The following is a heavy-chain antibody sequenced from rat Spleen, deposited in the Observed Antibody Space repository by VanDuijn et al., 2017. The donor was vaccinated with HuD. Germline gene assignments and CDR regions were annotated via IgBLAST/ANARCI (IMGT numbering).Heavy chain of an antibody. CDR3: TRDGTTGIFAYVMDA. CDR1: GFPLTNYH. CDR2: MRFNGDP. V-gene: IGHV2-63*01. Sequence: QVQLKESGPGLVQPSQTLSLTCTVSGFPLTNYHIHWILQPPGKGLERMGRMRFNGDPSYSSTLKSRLSISRDTSKNQVFLKMNSLQTDDTGTYYCTRDGTTGIFAYVMDAWGQGASVTVSS. D-gene: IGHD1-9*01. J-gene: IGHJ4*01.